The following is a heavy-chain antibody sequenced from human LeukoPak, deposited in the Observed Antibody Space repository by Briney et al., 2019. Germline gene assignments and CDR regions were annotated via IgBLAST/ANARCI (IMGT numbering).Heavy chain of an antibody. CDR1: GYTFSNYG. D-gene: IGHD1-1*01. V-gene: IGHV1-18*01. CDR2: ITAYNDNR. J-gene: IGHJ4*01. Sequence: ASVKVSCKTSGYTFSNYGISWVRQAPGQGLEWMGWITAYNDNRLYAQRFQGRITLTTDTSTSTSYMELRSLEYDDTAIYYCARDNDKVVDHWGQGTLVTVSS. CDR3: ARDNDKVVDH.